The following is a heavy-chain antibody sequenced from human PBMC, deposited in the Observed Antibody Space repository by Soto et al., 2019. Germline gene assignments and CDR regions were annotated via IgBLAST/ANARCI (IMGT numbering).Heavy chain of an antibody. D-gene: IGHD6-19*01. CDR3: AKGLLSARYFDY. Sequence: GSLRLSCAASGFTFSSYAMTWVRQAPGKGLEWVSAISAGGGSTYYADSVKGRFTISRDNSKNTLYLQMNSLRAEDTAVYYCAKGLLSARYFDYWGQGTLVTVSS. CDR1: GFTFSSYA. CDR2: ISAGGGST. J-gene: IGHJ4*02. V-gene: IGHV3-23*01.